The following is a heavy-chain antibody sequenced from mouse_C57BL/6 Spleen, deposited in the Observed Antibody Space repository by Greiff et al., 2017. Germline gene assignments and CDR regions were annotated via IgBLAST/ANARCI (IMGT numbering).Heavy chain of an antibody. V-gene: IGHV14-1*01. Sequence: VQLKESGAELVRPGASVKLSCTASGFNIKDYYMHWVKQRPEQGLEWIGRIDPEDGDTEYAPKFQGKATMTADTSSNTAYLQLSSLTSEDTAVYYCTYSNWGSYYFDYWGQGTTLTVSS. CDR3: TYSNWGSYYFDY. D-gene: IGHD4-1*01. J-gene: IGHJ2*01. CDR1: GFNIKDYY. CDR2: IDPEDGDT.